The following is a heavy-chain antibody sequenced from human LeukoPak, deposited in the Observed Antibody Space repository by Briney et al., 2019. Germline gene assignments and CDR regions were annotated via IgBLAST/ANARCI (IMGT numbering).Heavy chain of an antibody. V-gene: IGHV3-33*07. J-gene: IGHJ4*02. Sequence: GGSLRLSCAASGFTFSRYWMSWVRQAPGKGLEWVAVIWYDGNNKYYADSVKGRFTISRDNSKNTMYLQMNSLRVEDTAVYYCGRDKWVVPGLPDNWGQGTLVTVSS. D-gene: IGHD2-2*01. CDR2: IWYDGNNK. CDR1: GFTFSRYW. CDR3: GRDKWVVPGLPDN.